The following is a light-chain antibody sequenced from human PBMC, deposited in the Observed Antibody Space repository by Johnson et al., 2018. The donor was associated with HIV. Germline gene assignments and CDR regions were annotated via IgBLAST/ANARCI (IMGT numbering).Light chain of an antibody. Sequence: SVLTQPPSVSAAPGQKVTISCSGSSSNIGNNYVSWYQQLPGTAPKLLIYENNKRPSGIPDRFSGSKSGTSATLGITGLPTGDEADYYCGTWDSSLSAGGVFVTGTKVTVL. J-gene: IGLJ1*01. CDR3: GTWDSSLSAGGV. V-gene: IGLV1-51*02. CDR2: ENN. CDR1: SSNIGNNY.